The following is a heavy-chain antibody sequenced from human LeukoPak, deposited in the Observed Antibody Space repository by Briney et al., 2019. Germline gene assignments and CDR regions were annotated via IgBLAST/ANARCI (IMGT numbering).Heavy chain of an antibody. V-gene: IGHV4-4*07. CDR3: ARDCPLRSGGSCYLP. D-gene: IGHD2-15*01. CDR1: GGSISSYY. Sequence: PSETLSLTCTVSGGSISSYYWSWIRQPAGKGLEWIGRIYTSGSTNYNPSLKSRVTMSVDTSKNQFSLKLSSVTAADTAVYYCARDCPLRSGGSCYLPWGQGTLVTVSS. J-gene: IGHJ4*02. CDR2: IYTSGST.